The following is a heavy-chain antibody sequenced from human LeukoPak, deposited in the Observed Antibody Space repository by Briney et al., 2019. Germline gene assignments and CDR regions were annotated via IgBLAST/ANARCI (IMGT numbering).Heavy chain of an antibody. D-gene: IGHD3-10*01. V-gene: IGHV3-7*01. J-gene: IGHJ6*03. CDR1: GFTFSSYW. CDR2: IKQDESEK. Sequence: GGSLRLSCAASGFTFSSYWTNWVRQAPGKGLEWVANIKQDESEKYYVDSVKGRFTISRDNAKNALYLQMNSLRAEDTAVYYGARDPLWLGELLDTFGYMDVWGKGTTVTVSS. CDR3: ARDPLWLGELLDTFGYMDV.